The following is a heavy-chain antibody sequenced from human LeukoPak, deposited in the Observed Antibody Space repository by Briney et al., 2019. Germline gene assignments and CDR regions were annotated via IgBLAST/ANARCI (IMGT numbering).Heavy chain of an antibody. CDR1: GFTFSSYE. J-gene: IGHJ4*02. Sequence: GGSLRPSCAASGFTFSSYEMNWVRQAPGKGLEWVSYISSSGTTIYYADSVKGRFTISRDNAKSSLFLQMNSLRAEDTAVYYCARGRRQQQPPPPDYWGQGTLVTVSS. D-gene: IGHD6-13*01. CDR3: ARGRRQQQPPPPDY. V-gene: IGHV3-48*03. CDR2: ISSSGTTI.